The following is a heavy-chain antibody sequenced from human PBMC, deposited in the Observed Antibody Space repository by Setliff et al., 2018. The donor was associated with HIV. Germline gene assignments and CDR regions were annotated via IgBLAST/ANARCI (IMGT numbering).Heavy chain of an antibody. V-gene: IGHV4-39*02. CDR3: ARGEFYCGTDCYWSSFDY. D-gene: IGHD2-21*02. J-gene: IGHJ4*02. Sequence: AETLSLTCTVSGASIGRRSDCWGWIRQPPGKGLEWIGSFYYSWNTYYNPSLKSRVTISVDTSKYHFSLRLSSVTAADTAVYYCARGEFYCGTDCYWSSFDYWGQGILVTVSS. CDR1: GASIGRRSDC. CDR2: FYYSWNT.